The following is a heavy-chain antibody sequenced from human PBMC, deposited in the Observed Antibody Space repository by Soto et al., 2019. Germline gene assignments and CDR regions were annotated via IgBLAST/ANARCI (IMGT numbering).Heavy chain of an antibody. J-gene: IGHJ6*02. V-gene: IGHV1-69*08. D-gene: IGHD3-22*01. Sequence: QVQLVQSGAEVKKPGSSVKVSCKASGGTFSSYTISWVRQAPGQGLEWMGRIIPILGIANYAQKFQGRVTITADKSTSTADMELSSLRSEDTAVYYCARDYDYSDSSGGWGMDVWGQGTTVTVSS. CDR2: IIPILGIA. CDR3: ARDYDYSDSSGGWGMDV. CDR1: GGTFSSYT.